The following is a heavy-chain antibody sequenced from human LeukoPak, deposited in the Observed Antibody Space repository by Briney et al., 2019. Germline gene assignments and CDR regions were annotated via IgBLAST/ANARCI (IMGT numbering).Heavy chain of an antibody. CDR1: GGSISSYY. J-gene: IGHJ4*02. CDR3: ASYLDIVATNTRARSDY. CDR2: IYYSGST. V-gene: IGHV4-59*01. Sequence: PSETLSLTCTVSGGSISSYYWSWIRQPPGKGLEWIGYIYYSGSTNYNPSLKSRVTISVDTSKNQFSLKLSSVTAADTAVYYCASYLDIVATNTRARSDYWGQGTLVTVSS. D-gene: IGHD5-12*01.